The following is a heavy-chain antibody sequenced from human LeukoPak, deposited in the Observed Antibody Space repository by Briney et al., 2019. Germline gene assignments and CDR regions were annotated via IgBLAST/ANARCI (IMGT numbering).Heavy chain of an antibody. J-gene: IGHJ4*02. Sequence: GGSLRLSCAASGFTFSNYWMNWVRQAPGKGLEWVANIKQDGSEKYYVDSVKGRFTISRDDAKNPLYLQMNSLRAEDTAVYYCAKLGRNYFDYWGQGTLVTVSS. V-gene: IGHV3-7*01. CDR2: IKQDGSEK. D-gene: IGHD3-10*01. CDR1: GFTFSNYW. CDR3: AKLGRNYFDY.